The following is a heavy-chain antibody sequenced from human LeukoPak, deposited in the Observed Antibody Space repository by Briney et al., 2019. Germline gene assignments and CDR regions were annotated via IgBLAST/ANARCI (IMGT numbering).Heavy chain of an antibody. CDR1: GFTSSSYS. J-gene: IGHJ3*02. CDR2: ISSSISYI. D-gene: IGHD3-16*01. Sequence: PGGSLRLSCAPSGFTSSSYSMNCVRQAPGKGLEWVSSISSSISYIYYADSEKGRFTISRDNAKNSLYLQMNSLRAEDTAVYYCARGSVWIGDAFDIWGQGTMVTV. CDR3: ARGSVWIGDAFDI. V-gene: IGHV3-21*01.